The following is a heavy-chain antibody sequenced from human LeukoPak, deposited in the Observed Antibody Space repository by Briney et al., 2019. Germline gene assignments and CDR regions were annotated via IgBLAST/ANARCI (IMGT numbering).Heavy chain of an antibody. CDR1: GFTFSGYW. Sequence: GGSLRLSCAASGFTFSGYWMSWVRQAPGKGPEWVANIKQDGSEKYYVDPVKGRFTISRDNAENSLYLQMNSLTAEDTAVYYCARYGVDSSGYYFFDYWGQGTLVTVSS. V-gene: IGHV3-7*01. CDR2: IKQDGSEK. CDR3: ARYGVDSSGYYFFDY. J-gene: IGHJ4*02. D-gene: IGHD6-19*01.